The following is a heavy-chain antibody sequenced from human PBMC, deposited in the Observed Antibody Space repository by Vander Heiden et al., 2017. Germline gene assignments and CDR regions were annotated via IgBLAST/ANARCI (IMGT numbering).Heavy chain of an antibody. V-gene: IGHV3-9*01. CDR1: GFTLDNYV. D-gene: IGHD3-3*01. CDR3: ALGQRFWSGLIDY. J-gene: IGHJ4*02. Sequence: EVQLVESGGGLVQPGRSLRLYCAAPGFTLDNYVMHWVRQAPGKGLEWVAGISWNSDRIAYADSVKGRFTISRDNAKNSLYLRMNSLRPEDRALYYCALGQRFWSGLIDYWGQGALVTVSS. CDR2: ISWNSDRI.